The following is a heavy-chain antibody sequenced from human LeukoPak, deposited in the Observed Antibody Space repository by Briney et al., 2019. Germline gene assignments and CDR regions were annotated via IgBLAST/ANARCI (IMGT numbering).Heavy chain of an antibody. CDR3: ERDPSGSSWYFFDY. CDR1: VGSISSYY. D-gene: IGHD6-13*01. Sequence: SETLSLTCTVSVGSISSYYWSWIRQPAGKGLECIGRICTSGSTNYNPSLQSRVTIAVNTSKHQFSLKLRFVGAADKDVYYCERDPSGSSWYFFDYWGQGTLVTVSS. J-gene: IGHJ4*02. V-gene: IGHV4-4*07. CDR2: ICTSGST.